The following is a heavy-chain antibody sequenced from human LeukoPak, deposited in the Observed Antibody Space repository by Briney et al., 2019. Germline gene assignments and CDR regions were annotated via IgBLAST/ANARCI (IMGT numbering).Heavy chain of an antibody. J-gene: IGHJ4*02. CDR2: MSGSGGTT. D-gene: IGHD5-24*01. Sequence: PGGTLRLSCAASGFTFSSYGMSWVRQAPGKGLEWVSAMSGSGGTTYSVDSLKGRFTISRDNSKNTLYLQMNGLTAEDTAVYFCAKDRDGYNYRAGFDCWGQGTLVTVSS. V-gene: IGHV3-23*01. CDR3: AKDRDGYNYRAGFDC. CDR1: GFTFSSYG.